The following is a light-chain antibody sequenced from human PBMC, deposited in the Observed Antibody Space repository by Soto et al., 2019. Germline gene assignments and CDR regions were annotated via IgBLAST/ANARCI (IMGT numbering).Light chain of an antibody. Sequence: QSVLTQPPSVSAAPGQKVTISCSGSSSNIGNNYVSWYQQLPGTAPKLLIYENNKRPSGIPDRFSGSKSGTSATLGITGLQTGDEADYYGGTWDSSLSAGFYVFGTGTKLTVL. J-gene: IGLJ1*01. CDR1: SSNIGNNY. CDR2: ENN. V-gene: IGLV1-51*02. CDR3: GTWDSSLSAGFYV.